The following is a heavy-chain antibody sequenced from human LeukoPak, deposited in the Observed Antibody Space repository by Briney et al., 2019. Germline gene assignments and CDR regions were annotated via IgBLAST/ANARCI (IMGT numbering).Heavy chain of an antibody. Sequence: GRSLRLSCAASGFTFSNYAMYWVRQAPGKGLEWVAIMSYDGSNKYYADSVKGRFTISRDNSKNTLYLQMNSLRAEDTAVYYCAKDLGSGSYLVYYYYMDVWGKGTTVTIPS. J-gene: IGHJ6*03. CDR3: AKDLGSGSYLVYYYYMDV. V-gene: IGHV3-30*04. CDR1: GFTFSNYA. CDR2: MSYDGSNK. D-gene: IGHD3-10*02.